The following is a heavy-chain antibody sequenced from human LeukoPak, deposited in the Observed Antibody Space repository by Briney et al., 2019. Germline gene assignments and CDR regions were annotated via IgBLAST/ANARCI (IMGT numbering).Heavy chain of an antibody. Sequence: GGSLRLSCAASGFTFNSYAMHWIRQAPGKGLEWVAVISYDGSNKYYADSVKGRFTISRDNSKNTLYVQMHSLRAEDTAVYYCARDRWGSYYDSSGYFDYWGQGTLVTVSS. CDR3: ARDRWGSYYDSSGYFDY. D-gene: IGHD3-22*01. CDR1: GFTFNSYA. J-gene: IGHJ4*02. V-gene: IGHV3-30*04. CDR2: ISYDGSNK.